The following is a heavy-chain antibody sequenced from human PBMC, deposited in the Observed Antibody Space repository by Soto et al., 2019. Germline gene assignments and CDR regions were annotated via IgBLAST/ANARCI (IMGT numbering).Heavy chain of an antibody. CDR1: GFTFSSYG. V-gene: IGHV3-33*01. CDR3: ARVSPYSSSSFDY. J-gene: IGHJ4*02. D-gene: IGHD6-6*01. CDR2: IWYDGSNK. Sequence: GGSLRLSCAASGFTFSSYGMHWVRQAPGKGLEWVAVIWYDGSNKYYADSVKGRFTISRDNSKNTLYLQMNSLRAEDTAVYYCARVSPYSSSSFDYWGQGTLVTVSS.